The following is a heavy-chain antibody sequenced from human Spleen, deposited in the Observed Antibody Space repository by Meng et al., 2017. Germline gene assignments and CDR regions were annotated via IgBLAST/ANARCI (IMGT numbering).Heavy chain of an antibody. V-gene: IGHV1-2*06. CDR2: ISPSSGDT. J-gene: IGHJ4*02. CDR1: EYTFTSYD. Sequence: ASVKVSCKASEYTFTSYDINWVRQAPGQGLEWMGRISPSSGDTNYAQKFQGRVTMTSDTSTSTAYMEVISLRFDDTAVYYCARVSGSGNYMDYWGQGTLVTVSS. D-gene: IGHD3-10*01. CDR3: ARVSGSGNYMDY.